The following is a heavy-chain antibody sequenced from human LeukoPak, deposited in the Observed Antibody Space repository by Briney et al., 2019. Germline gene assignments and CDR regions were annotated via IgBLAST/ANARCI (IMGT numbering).Heavy chain of an antibody. V-gene: IGHV3-23*01. CDR1: GFPFSSYA. D-gene: IGHD3-16*01. J-gene: IGHJ4*02. CDR2: ISGSGGST. Sequence: GGSLRLSCAASGFPFSSYAMSWVRQAPGKGLEWVSTISGSGGSTYYADSVKGRFTISRDNSKNTLYLQMNSLRAEGTAAYYCAKEEHYYDYVWGSSDYWGQGTLVTVSS. CDR3: AKEEHYYDYVWGSSDY.